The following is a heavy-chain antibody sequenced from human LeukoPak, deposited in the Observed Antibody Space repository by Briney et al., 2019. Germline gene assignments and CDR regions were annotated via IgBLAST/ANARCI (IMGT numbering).Heavy chain of an antibody. D-gene: IGHD2-15*01. CDR1: GFTVSSNY. J-gene: IGHJ4*02. CDR2: AYSGGTT. Sequence: PGGSLRLSCAASGFTVSSNYMSWVRQAPGKGLEWVSVAYSGGTTYYGDSVKGRFTISRDDSKNMLYLQMNSLRVEDTAVYYCAGRNCSGSSCYQYFEYWGRGTLVTVSS. CDR3: AGRNCSGSSCYQYFEY. V-gene: IGHV3-66*01.